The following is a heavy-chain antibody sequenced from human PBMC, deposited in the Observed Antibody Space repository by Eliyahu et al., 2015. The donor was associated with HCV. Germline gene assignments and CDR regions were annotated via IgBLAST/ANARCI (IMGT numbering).Heavy chain of an antibody. CDR1: GFXFSXYX. J-gene: IGHJ6*02. D-gene: IGHD4-17*01. Sequence: QVQLVESGGGLVKPGGSLRLSCAASGFXFSXYXXRWIRQAPGKGLEWVSYISSSGSTIYYADSVKGRFTISRDNAKNSLYLQMNSLRAEDTAVYYCARVGSGDYVDYYYYYGMDVWGQGTTVTVSS. V-gene: IGHV3-11*01. CDR2: ISSSGSTI. CDR3: ARVGSGDYVDYYYYYGMDV.